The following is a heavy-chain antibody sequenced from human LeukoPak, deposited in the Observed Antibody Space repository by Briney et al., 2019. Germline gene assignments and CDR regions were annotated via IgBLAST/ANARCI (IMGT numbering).Heavy chain of an antibody. D-gene: IGHD1-26*01. CDR2: ISAYNGNT. CDR3: ARDRGGSQRSYYFDY. CDR1: GYTFTSYG. Sequence: GASVKVSCKASGYTFTSYGISWVRQAPGQGLEWMGWISAYNGNTNYAQKLQGRVTMTTDTSTSTAYMELRSLRSDDTAVYYCARDRGGSQRSYYFDYWGQGTLVTVSS. V-gene: IGHV1-18*01. J-gene: IGHJ4*02.